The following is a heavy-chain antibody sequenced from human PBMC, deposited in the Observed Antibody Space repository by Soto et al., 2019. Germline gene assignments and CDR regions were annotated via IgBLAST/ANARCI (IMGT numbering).Heavy chain of an antibody. CDR3: ATTVTTGDWFDP. V-gene: IGHV3-48*01. CDR2: ISSSSSTI. CDR1: GFTFSSYS. Sequence: EVQLVESGGGLVQPGGSLRLSCAASGFTFSSYSMNWVRQAPGKGLEWVSYISSSSSTIYYADSVKGRFTISRDNAKNSLYLHMTSLRAEDTAVYYCATTVTTGDWFDPWGQGTLVTVSS. D-gene: IGHD4-4*01. J-gene: IGHJ5*02.